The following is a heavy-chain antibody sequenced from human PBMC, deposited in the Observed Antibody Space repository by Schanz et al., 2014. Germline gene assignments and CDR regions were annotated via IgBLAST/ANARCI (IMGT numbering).Heavy chain of an antibody. V-gene: IGHV1-18*01. J-gene: IGHJ3*01. CDR3: ATMWGYCTATACQILEVLDV. CDR1: GYTFSDYG. Sequence: QVQLVQSGDEVKKPGASVKVSCKTSGYTFSDYGITWVRQAPGQGLEWVGWISPYTGNTHYFDKMEGRVTMTTDTSTSAAYMELRSLRADDTAMYYCATMWGYCTATACQILEVLDVCGQGTMVTVSS. D-gene: IGHD2-8*02. CDR2: ISPYTGNT.